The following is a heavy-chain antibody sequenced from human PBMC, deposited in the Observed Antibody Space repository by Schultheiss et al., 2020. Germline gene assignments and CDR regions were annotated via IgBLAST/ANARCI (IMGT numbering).Heavy chain of an antibody. CDR2: ISYDGSNK. V-gene: IGHV3-30*04. D-gene: IGHD3-10*01. CDR3: ARELRITMVRGVIGYYYYGMDV. J-gene: IGHJ6*02. CDR1: GFTFSSYA. Sequence: GGSLRLSCAASGFTFSSYAMHWVRQAPGKGLEWVAVISYDGSNKYYADSVKGRFTISRDNSKNTLYLQMNSLRAEDTAVYYCARELRITMVRGVIGYYYYGMDVWGQGTTVTGYS.